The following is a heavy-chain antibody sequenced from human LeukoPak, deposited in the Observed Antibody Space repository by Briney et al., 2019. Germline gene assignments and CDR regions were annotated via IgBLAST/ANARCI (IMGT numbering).Heavy chain of an antibody. CDR2: ISYDGSNK. V-gene: IGHV3-30*03. D-gene: IGHD3-9*01. CDR1: GFTFSSYG. J-gene: IGHJ4*02. Sequence: PGGSLRLSCAASGFTFSSYGMHWVRQAPGKGLEWVAVISYDGSNKYYADSVKGRFTISRDNSKNTLYLQMNSLRAEDTAVYYCARPSGSPYDILTGYYLGYWGQGTLVTVSS. CDR3: ARPSGSPYDILTGYYLGY.